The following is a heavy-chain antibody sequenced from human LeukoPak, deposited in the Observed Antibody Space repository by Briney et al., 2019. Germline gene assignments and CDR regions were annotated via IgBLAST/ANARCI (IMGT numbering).Heavy chain of an antibody. CDR1: GFTFSSYA. V-gene: IGHV3-30*04. CDR2: ISYDGSNK. CDR3: ARDKQLWSLGDYYYGMDV. D-gene: IGHD5-18*01. Sequence: QSGGSLRLSCAASGFTFSSYAMHWFRQAPGKGLEGVAVISYDGSNKYYADSVKGRFTISRDNSKTTLYLQMNSLRAEDTAVYYCARDKQLWSLGDYYYGMDVWGKGTTVTVSS. J-gene: IGHJ6*04.